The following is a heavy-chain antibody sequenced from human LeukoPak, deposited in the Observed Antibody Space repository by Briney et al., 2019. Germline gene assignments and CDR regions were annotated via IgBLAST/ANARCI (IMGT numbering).Heavy chain of an antibody. CDR1: GISISTSNYY. J-gene: IGHJ3*02. V-gene: IGHV4-39*01. CDR3: ARHGPLIRYRTAFDT. D-gene: IGHD3-9*01. CDR2: FFYGGNT. Sequence: SETLSLTCTVSGISISTSNYYWAWLRQSPGKELECIGSFFYGGNTYYNPSLKSRVTISVDVSNNQFSLMLSSVTAADTALYYCARHGPLIRYRTAFDTWGQGTMVTVSS.